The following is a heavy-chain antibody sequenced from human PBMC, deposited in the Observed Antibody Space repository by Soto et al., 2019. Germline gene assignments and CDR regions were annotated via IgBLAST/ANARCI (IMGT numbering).Heavy chain of an antibody. Sequence: QLQLQESGSGLVKPSQTLSLTCAVSSGSISSGGYSWSWIRQSPGKGLEWIGYISHSGSTYYNPSLKSRVTISVDRSKNQFSLKLSSVTAADKAVYYCASGSHVPHYWGQGTLVTVSS. CDR1: SGSISSGGYS. D-gene: IGHD6-6*01. CDR2: ISHSGST. CDR3: ASGSHVPHY. V-gene: IGHV4-30-2*06. J-gene: IGHJ4*02.